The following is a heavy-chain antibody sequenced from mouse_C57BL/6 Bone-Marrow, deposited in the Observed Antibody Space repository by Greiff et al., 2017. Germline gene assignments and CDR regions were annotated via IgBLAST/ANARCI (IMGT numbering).Heavy chain of an antibody. Sequence: EVQLQQSGPGMVKPSQSLSLTCTVTGYSITSGYDWHWIRHFPGNKLEWMGYISYSGSTNYNPSLKSRISITHDTSKNHFFLKLNSVTTEDTATYYCARAYGSSHYAMDYWGQGTSVTVSS. J-gene: IGHJ4*01. CDR3: ARAYGSSHYAMDY. CDR2: ISYSGST. CDR1: GYSITSGYD. D-gene: IGHD1-1*01. V-gene: IGHV3-1*01.